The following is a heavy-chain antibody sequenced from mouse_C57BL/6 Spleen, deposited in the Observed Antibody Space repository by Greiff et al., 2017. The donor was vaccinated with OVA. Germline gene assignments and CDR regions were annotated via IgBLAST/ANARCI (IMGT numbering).Heavy chain of an antibody. V-gene: IGHV1-69*01. D-gene: IGHD2-4*01. J-gene: IGHJ4*01. Sequence: QVQLQQPGAELVMPGASVKLSCKASGYTFTSYWMHWVKQRPGQGLEWIGEIDPSDSYTNYNQKFKGKFTLTVDKSSSTAYMQLSSLTAEDSAVYYCSRWRDYDGTDIAMDYWGQGTSVTVSS. CDR2: IDPSDSYT. CDR1: GYTFTSYW. CDR3: SRWRDYDGTDIAMDY.